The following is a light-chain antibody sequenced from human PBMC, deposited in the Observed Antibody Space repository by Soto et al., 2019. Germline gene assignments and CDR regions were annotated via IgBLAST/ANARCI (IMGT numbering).Light chain of an antibody. Sequence: DGVMTQSPDSLAVSLGERATINCKSSQSVLYSSNNKNYLAWYQQKPGQPPKLLIYWASTRESGVPDRFSGSGSGTDFTLTICSLQAEDGALYYCQQYYSTPLTFGQGARL. CDR3: QQYYSTPLT. CDR2: WAS. J-gene: IGKJ5*01. V-gene: IGKV4-1*01. CDR1: QSVLYSSNNKNY.